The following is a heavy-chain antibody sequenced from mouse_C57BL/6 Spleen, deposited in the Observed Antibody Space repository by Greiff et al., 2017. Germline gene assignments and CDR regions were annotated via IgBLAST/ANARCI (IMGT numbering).Heavy chain of an antibody. D-gene: IGHD1-1*01. V-gene: IGHV1-62-2*01. J-gene: IGHJ3*01. Sequence: QVQLQQSGAELVKPGASVKLSCKASGYTFTEYTIHWVKQRSGQGLEWIGWFYPGSGSIKYNEKFKDKATLTADKSSSTVYMELSRLTSEDSAVYFCARHEEGYYYGSSYPFAYWGQGTLVTVSA. CDR2: FYPGSGSI. CDR3: ARHEEGYYYGSSYPFAY. CDR1: GYTFTEYT.